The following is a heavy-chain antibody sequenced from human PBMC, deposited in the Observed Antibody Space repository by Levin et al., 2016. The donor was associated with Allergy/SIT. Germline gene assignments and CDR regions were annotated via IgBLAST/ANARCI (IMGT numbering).Heavy chain of an antibody. J-gene: IGHJ3*02. CDR1: GYTFTGYY. V-gene: IGHV1-2*02. Sequence: ASVKVSCKASGYTFTGYYMHWVRQAPGQGLEWMGWINPNSGGTNYAQKFQGRVTMTRDTSISTAYMELSRLRSDDTAVYYCARARWESHAFDIWGQGTMVTVSS. CDR3: ARARWESHAFDI. CDR2: INPNSGGT. D-gene: IGHD1-26*01.